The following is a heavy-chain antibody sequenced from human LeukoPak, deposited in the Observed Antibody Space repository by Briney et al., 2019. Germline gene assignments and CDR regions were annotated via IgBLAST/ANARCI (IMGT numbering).Heavy chain of an antibody. CDR1: GGTFSSYA. CDR2: IIPIFGTA. CDR3: ARAQLVAGWSAA. Sequence: ASVKVSCKASGGTFSSYAISWVRQAPGQGLEWMGGIIPIFGTANYAQKFQGRVTITTDESTSTAYMELSSLRSEDTAVYYCARAQLVAGWSAAWGQGTLVTVYS. V-gene: IGHV1-69*05. D-gene: IGHD6-19*01. J-gene: IGHJ1*01.